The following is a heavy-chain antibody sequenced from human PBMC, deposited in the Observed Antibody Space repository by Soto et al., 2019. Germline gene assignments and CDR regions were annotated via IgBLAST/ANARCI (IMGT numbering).Heavy chain of an antibody. Sequence: EVQLVESGGGLVKPGGSLRLTCAASGFTFGTYTMTWVRQAPGKGLEWVSSIGTTSSYIYYADSVRGRFTISRDNAKDSLSLQMSSLRAEDTAVYFCARAMCGDFSSYYHYSMDVWGQGTTVTVSS. CDR1: GFTFGTYT. J-gene: IGHJ6*02. CDR3: ARAMCGDFSSYYHYSMDV. D-gene: IGHD4-17*01. CDR2: IGTTSSYI. V-gene: IGHV3-21*01.